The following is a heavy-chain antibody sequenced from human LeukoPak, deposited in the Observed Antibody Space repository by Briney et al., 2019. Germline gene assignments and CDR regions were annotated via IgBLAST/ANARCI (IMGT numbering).Heavy chain of an antibody. D-gene: IGHD6-19*01. CDR2: VYYSGTT. V-gene: IGHV4-39*07. CDR3: ARGTLYSGWSYYFDY. CDR1: GGSISLSYYY. Sequence: PSETLSLTCTVSGGSISLSYYYWGWIRQPPGKALEWIGSVYYSGTTSYNPSLKSRVTISVDMSKNHFSLRLSSVTAADTAMYYCARGTLYSGWSYYFDYWGQGSQVTVSS. J-gene: IGHJ4*02.